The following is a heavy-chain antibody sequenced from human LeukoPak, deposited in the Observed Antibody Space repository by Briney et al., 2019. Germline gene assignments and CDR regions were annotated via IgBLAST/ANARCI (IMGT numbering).Heavy chain of an antibody. V-gene: IGHV1-18*01. J-gene: IGHJ4*02. CDR1: GYILTNYG. CDR2: TNTYNGET. D-gene: IGHD5-12*01. CDR3: ARGRLGVSGYKDYLDY. Sequence: ASVKVSFSSSGYILTNYGIYWVRHPPAQGLGWVGWTNTYNGETDYAQNFQGRVTMTTDTSTSTAYMDLRSLTSDDTAVYYCARGRLGVSGYKDYLDYWGQGTLVTVSS.